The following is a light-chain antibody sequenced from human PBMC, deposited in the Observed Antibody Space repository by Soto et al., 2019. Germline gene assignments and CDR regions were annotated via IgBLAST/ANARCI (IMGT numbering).Light chain of an antibody. V-gene: IGKV1-33*01. Sequence: DIQMTQSPSSLSASVGDRVTITCQAGHDIRNYLNWFQHKPGKAPKLLIYDASNLQTGVPPRFSGSGSGTNFTFTISSLQPEDIATYYCQQSYSPPPITFGQGTRLEIK. J-gene: IGKJ5*01. CDR1: HDIRNY. CDR3: QQSYSPPPIT. CDR2: DAS.